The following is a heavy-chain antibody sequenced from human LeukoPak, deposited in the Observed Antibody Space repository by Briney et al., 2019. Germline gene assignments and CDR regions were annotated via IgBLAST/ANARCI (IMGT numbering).Heavy chain of an antibody. CDR3: AKSPAGTAVTTDYFHY. Sequence: GGSLRLSCAASGFTFEEYAMHWVRQAQGKGLEGVSGISWNSDTIDYADSVKGRFTISRDNAKNSLYLQMNSLRPEDMALYYCAKSPAGTAVTTDYFHYWGQGTLVTVSS. J-gene: IGHJ4*02. CDR2: ISWNSDTI. D-gene: IGHD4-17*01. CDR1: GFTFEEYA. V-gene: IGHV3-9*03.